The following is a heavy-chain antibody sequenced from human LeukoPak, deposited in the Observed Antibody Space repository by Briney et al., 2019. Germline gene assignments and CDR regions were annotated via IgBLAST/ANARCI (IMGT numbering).Heavy chain of an antibody. Sequence: SETLSLTCSVSGGSVTSGTYHWGWIRQPPGKGLERIGSVYFDGDTHYKPSLQSRVTISVDTSKNQFSLRLSSVTAADTALYYCARDHYYDGRGRFDPWGQGTLVTVSS. J-gene: IGHJ5*02. V-gene: IGHV4-39*07. D-gene: IGHD3-16*01. CDR3: ARDHYYDGRGRFDP. CDR2: VYFDGDT. CDR1: GGSVTSGTYH.